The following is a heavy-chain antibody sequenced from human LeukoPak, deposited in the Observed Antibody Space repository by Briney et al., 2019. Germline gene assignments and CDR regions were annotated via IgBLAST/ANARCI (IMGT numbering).Heavy chain of an antibody. J-gene: IGHJ4*02. CDR2: IYTSRRT. V-gene: IGHV4-61*02. D-gene: IGHD3-22*01. CDR3: AREVYYDSSGRDYYFDY. CDR1: GGSLSSCSYY. Sequence: SETLSLTCTVSGGSLSSCSYYWGWLPQPAGKGLEWIARIYTSRRTHYNPSLKSRVTISVDTSKDQFSMKLSSVTAADTAVYYGAREVYYDSSGRDYYFDYWGQGTLVTVSS.